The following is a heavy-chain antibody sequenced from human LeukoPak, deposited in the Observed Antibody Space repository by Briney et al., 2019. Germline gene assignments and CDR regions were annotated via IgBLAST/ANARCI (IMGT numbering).Heavy chain of an antibody. D-gene: IGHD6-13*01. CDR3: ARDPGYSTPA. Sequence: SETLSLTCTVSVASITSGSYYWSWIRQPGGKGLEWIWRIYTSGNTYYNPSLQIRVTIALDTPNNQFSLKQRSRTGHGTALHYGARDPGYSTPAWGKGTLVTVAS. CDR1: VASITSGSYY. J-gene: IGHJ5*02. V-gene: IGHV4-61*02. CDR2: IYTSGNT.